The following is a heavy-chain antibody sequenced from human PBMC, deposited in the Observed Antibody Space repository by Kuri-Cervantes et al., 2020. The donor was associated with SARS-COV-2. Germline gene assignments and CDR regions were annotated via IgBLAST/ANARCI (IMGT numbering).Heavy chain of an antibody. D-gene: IGHD6-13*01. J-gene: IGHJ6*02. CDR3: ASPGYSSSWQKRRGKRNYYYGMDV. CDR1: GFTFSGSV. V-gene: IGHV3-73*01. Sequence: GGSLRLSCAASGFTFSGSVLHWVRQASGKGLEWVGRIKSKPDNYATAYAASVKGRFTISRDNSKNTLYLQMNSLRAEDTAVYYCASPGYSSSWQKRRGKRNYYYGMDVWGQGTTVTVYS. CDR2: IKSKPDNYAT.